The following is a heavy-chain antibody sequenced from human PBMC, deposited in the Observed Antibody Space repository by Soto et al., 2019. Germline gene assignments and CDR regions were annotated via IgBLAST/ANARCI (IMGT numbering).Heavy chain of an antibody. CDR2: MNPNSGNT. CDR1: GYTFTSYD. J-gene: IGHJ6*03. D-gene: IGHD1-26*01. CDR3: ARGVGVAGKNYYYMDV. V-gene: IGHV1-8*01. Sequence: ASVKVSCKASGYTFTSYDINWVRQATGQGLEWMGWMNPNSGNTGYAQKFQGRVTTTRNTSISTAYMELSSLRSEDTAVYYCARGVGVAGKNYYYMDVWGKGTTVTVSS.